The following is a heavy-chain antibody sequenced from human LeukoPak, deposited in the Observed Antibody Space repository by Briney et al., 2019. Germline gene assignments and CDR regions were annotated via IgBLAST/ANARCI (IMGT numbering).Heavy chain of an antibody. V-gene: IGHV3-53*01. CDR1: GFTVSINY. CDR3: TKGTFDH. J-gene: IGHJ3*01. Sequence: GGSLRLSCVGSGFTVSINYMSWVRQAPGKGLEWVSFVDPDGVTSYAESVKGRFTISRDNSKNILYLQLTTLRAEDTAIYYCTKGTFDHWGQGTLVTVSS. CDR2: VDPDGVT.